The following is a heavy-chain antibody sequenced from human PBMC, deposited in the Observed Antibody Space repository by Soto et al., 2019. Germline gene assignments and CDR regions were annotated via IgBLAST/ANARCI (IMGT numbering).Heavy chain of an antibody. CDR1: GGSISSYY. J-gene: IGHJ6*02. CDR2: MYNTGST. D-gene: IGHD2-21*02. CDR3: ARDLWGYCGTDCYPLDV. V-gene: IGHV4-59*01. Sequence: PSETLSLTCTVSGGSISSYYWGWIRQPPGKGLEWIGYMYNTGSTVYNPPFKSRVTISVDTSKNQFSLKLNSVTAADTAVYYCARDLWGYCGTDCYPLDVWGQGTTVTVSS.